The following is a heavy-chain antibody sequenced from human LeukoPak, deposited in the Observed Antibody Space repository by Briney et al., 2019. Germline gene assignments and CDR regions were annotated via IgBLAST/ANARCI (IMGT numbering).Heavy chain of an antibody. Sequence: SETLSLTCTVSGGSISSSSYYWGWIRQPPGKGLEWIGSIYYSGSTYYNPSLKSRVTISVDTSKNQFSLKLSSETAADTAVYYCARFSEYSHSSVHYLDYWGQGTLVSVSS. J-gene: IGHJ4*02. CDR3: ARFSEYSHSSVHYLDY. CDR2: IYYSGST. V-gene: IGHV4-39*07. CDR1: GGSISSSSYY. D-gene: IGHD3-22*01.